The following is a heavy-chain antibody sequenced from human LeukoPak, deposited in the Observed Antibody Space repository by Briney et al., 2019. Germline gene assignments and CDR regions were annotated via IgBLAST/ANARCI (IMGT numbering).Heavy chain of an antibody. D-gene: IGHD3-22*01. V-gene: IGHV4-30-4*07. CDR3: ARYESSGVDAFDI. Sequence: SETLSLTCAVSGGSISSGGYSWSWLRQPPGKGLEWIVYIYYSGSTYYNPSLKSRVTISVDTSKNQFSLKLSSVTAADTAVYYCARYESSGVDAFDIWGQGTMVTVSS. CDR2: IYYSGST. J-gene: IGHJ3*02. CDR1: GGSISSGGYS.